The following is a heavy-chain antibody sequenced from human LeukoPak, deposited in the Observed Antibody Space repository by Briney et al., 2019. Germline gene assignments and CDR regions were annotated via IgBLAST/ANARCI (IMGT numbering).Heavy chain of an antibody. V-gene: IGHV3-30*02. Sequence: PGGSLRLSCAASAFTFSNYGMHWVRQAPGKGLEGVAFIRFDGGNKYYADSVKGRFTISSDNSKNTLYLQMNSLRAEDTAVYYCAETTPYYYYYIDVWGKGTPVTVSS. J-gene: IGHJ6*03. CDR3: AETTPYYYYYIDV. CDR1: AFTFSNYG. CDR2: IRFDGGNK. D-gene: IGHD4-11*01.